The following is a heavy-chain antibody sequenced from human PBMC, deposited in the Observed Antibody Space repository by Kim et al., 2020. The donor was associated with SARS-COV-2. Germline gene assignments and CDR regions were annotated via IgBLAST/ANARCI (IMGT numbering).Heavy chain of an antibody. V-gene: IGHV1-69*13. CDR3: ARDFAYSDAFDI. CDR2: IIPIFGTA. CDR1: GGTFSSYA. J-gene: IGHJ3*02. D-gene: IGHD2-15*01. Sequence: SVKVSCKASGGTFSSYAISWVRQAPGQGLEWMGGIIPIFGTANYAQKFQGRVTITADESTSTAYMELSSLRSEDTAVYYCARDFAYSDAFDIWGQGTMVTVSS.